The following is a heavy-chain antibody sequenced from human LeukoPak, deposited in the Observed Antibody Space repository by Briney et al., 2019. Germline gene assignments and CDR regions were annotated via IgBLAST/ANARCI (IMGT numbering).Heavy chain of an antibody. CDR2: IYYSGST. CDR1: GGSISSSSYY. CDR3: ARVVPAARGYYYYYYMDV. J-gene: IGHJ6*03. V-gene: IGHV4-39*01. D-gene: IGHD2-2*01. Sequence: KASETLSLTCTVSGGSISSSSYYWGWIRQPPGKGLEWIGSIYYSGSTYYNPSLKSRVTISVDTSKNQFSLKLSSVTAADTAVYYCARVVPAARGYYYYYYMDVWGKGTTVTVSS.